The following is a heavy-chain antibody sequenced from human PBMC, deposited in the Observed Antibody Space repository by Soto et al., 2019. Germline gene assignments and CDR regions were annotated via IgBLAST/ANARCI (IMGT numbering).Heavy chain of an antibody. CDR3: AKDYDASSWYEYFQY. Sequence: GGSLRLSCAASGFSFSSYAMSWVRQAPGKGLEWVSTISGSGGSTYYADSVKGRFTISRDNSKNTLYLQINNLRAEDTALYYCAKDYDASSWYEYFQYWGQGILVTVSS. CDR1: GFSFSSYA. CDR2: ISGSGGST. D-gene: IGHD6-13*01. J-gene: IGHJ1*01. V-gene: IGHV3-23*01.